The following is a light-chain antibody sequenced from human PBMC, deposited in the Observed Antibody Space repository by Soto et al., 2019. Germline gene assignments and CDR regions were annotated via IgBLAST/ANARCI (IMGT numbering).Light chain of an antibody. V-gene: IGKV3-15*01. CDR1: QGVTTN. Sequence: EIVMTQSRAALSVSPRERPSLSCRAGQGVTTNFACYQQKSGQSPRLLIYDVSIRATGVPARFSGTGSETDFTLTISGLQSEDSAVYFCQQYNNWPFSFGQGTRLEIK. J-gene: IGKJ5*01. CDR2: DVS. CDR3: QQYNNWPFS.